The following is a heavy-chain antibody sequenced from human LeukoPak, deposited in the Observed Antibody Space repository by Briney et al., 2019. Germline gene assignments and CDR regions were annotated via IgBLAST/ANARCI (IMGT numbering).Heavy chain of an antibody. V-gene: IGHV3-23*01. D-gene: IGHD5-12*01. CDR1: GFTFRNSG. J-gene: IGHJ3*02. CDR2: ITGSGDGT. Sequence: GGSLRLSCAASGFTFRNSGMSWVRQAPGKGLEWVSAITGSGDGTYYADSLKGRFTVSRDNSKNTLFLQMNSLRAEDTAVYYCAKDSPVATMWGQGTMVTVSS. CDR3: AKDSPVATM.